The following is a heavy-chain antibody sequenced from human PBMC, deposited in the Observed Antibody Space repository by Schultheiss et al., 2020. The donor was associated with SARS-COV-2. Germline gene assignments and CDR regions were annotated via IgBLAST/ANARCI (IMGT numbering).Heavy chain of an antibody. CDR1: GYTFTGYY. CDR2: INPNSGGT. CDR3: ARHDFWSGYYDY. J-gene: IGHJ4*02. V-gene: IGHV1-2*02. Sequence: ASVKVSCKASGYTFTGYYMHWVRQAPGQGLEWMGWINPNSGGTNYAQKFQGRVTMTRDTSISTAYMELSRLRSDDTAVYYCARHDFWSGYYDYWGQGTLVTVSS. D-gene: IGHD3-3*01.